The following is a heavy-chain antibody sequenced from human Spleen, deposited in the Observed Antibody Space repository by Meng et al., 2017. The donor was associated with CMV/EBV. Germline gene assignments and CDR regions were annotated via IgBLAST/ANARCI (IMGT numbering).Heavy chain of an antibody. CDR2: IDWNGADT. CDR3: ARMGARIAARPSPYGISV. J-gene: IGHJ6*02. V-gene: IGHV3-20*04. Sequence: GGSLRLSCAASGFTFNDYGMTWVRQAPGRGLEWVSGIDWNGADTAYADSVKGRFTISRDSAENSLYLQMNSLRVEDTALYYCARMGARIAARPSPYGISVWGQGTMVTVSS. CDR1: GFTFNDYG. D-gene: IGHD6-6*01.